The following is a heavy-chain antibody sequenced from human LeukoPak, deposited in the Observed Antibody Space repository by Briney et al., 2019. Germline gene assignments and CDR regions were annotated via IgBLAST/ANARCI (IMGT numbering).Heavy chain of an antibody. V-gene: IGHV4-59*12. CDR2: IYHSGSA. D-gene: IGHD3-10*01. CDR1: GGSITDYY. J-gene: IGHJ4*02. CDR3: ARRGYYGSGRGRFDY. Sequence: SETLSLTCTVRGGSITDYYWNWIRQPPGKGLEWIGSIYHSGSAVYNPSLRSRVTLSVDTSKNQFSLKLSSVTAADTAVYYCARRGYYGSGRGRFDYWGQGTLVTVSS.